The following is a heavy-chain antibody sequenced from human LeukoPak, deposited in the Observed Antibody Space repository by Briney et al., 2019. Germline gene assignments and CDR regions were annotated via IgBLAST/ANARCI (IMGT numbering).Heavy chain of an antibody. J-gene: IGHJ3*02. CDR1: GGSISSGDYY. CDR2: IYYSGST. CDR3: ARTIFGVVNSVAFDI. V-gene: IGHV4-30-4*08. D-gene: IGHD3-3*01. Sequence: SQTLSLTCTVSGGSISSGDYYWSWIRQPPGKGLEGIGYIYYSGSTYYNPSLKSRVTISVDTSKNQFSLKLSSVTAADTAAYYCARTIFGVVNSVAFDIWGQGTMVTVSS.